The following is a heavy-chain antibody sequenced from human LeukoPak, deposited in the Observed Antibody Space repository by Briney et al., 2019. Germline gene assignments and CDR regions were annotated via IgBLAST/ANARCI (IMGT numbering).Heavy chain of an antibody. Sequence: SETLSLTCTVSGGSISSYYWSWIRQPPGKGLEWIGEINHSGSTNYNPSLKSRVTISVDTSKNQFSLKLSSVTAADTAVYYCARGDTSGSYYYYFDYWGQGTLVTVSS. V-gene: IGHV4-34*01. CDR2: INHSGST. CDR3: ARGDTSGSYYYYFDY. CDR1: GGSISSYY. D-gene: IGHD1-26*01. J-gene: IGHJ4*02.